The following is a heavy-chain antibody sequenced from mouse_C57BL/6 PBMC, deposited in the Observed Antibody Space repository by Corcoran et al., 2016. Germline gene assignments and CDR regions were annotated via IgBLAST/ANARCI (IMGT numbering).Heavy chain of an antibody. Sequence: QVQLQQSGAELVKPGASVKISCKASGYAFSSYWMNWVKQRPGKGLEWIGQIYPGDGDTNYNGKFKGKATLTADKSSSTAYMQLSSLTSEDSAVYFCSRNYGNSYYFEYWVQGTTLTVSS. V-gene: IGHV1-80*01. D-gene: IGHD2-1*01. J-gene: IGHJ2*01. CDR2: IYPGDGDT. CDR1: GYAFSSYW. CDR3: SRNYGNSYYFEY.